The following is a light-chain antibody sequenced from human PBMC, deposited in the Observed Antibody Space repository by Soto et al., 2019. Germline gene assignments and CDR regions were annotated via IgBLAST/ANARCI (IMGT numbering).Light chain of an antibody. CDR3: CSYAGTYWV. V-gene: IGLV2-11*01. Sequence: QSVLTQPRSVSGSPGQSVTISCTGTSNDVGGYNYVSWFQQHPGKVPKLMVYDVSYRPSGVPDRLSGSKSGNTASLTISGLQADDEGDYYCCSYAGTYWVFGGGTKLTVL. J-gene: IGLJ3*02. CDR1: SNDVGGYNY. CDR2: DVS.